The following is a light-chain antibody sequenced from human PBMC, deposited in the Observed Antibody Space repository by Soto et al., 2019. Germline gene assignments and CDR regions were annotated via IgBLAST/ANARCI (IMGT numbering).Light chain of an antibody. CDR2: GAS. J-gene: IGKJ2*01. CDR1: QSVRSN. CDR3: QQYNNWPPVYT. V-gene: IGKV3-15*01. Sequence: EIVMTQSPATLSVSPGERATLSCRTSQSVRSNLAWYQQKPGQAPRLLIYGASTRATGIPARFYGSGSGTQFTLTISSLQSEDFAVYFCQQYNNWPPVYTFGPGTKLEIK.